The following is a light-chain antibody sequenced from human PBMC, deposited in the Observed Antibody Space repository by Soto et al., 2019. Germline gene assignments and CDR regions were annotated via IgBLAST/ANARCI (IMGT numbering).Light chain of an antibody. V-gene: IGKV3D-15*01. J-gene: IGKJ3*01. Sequence: EIVMTQSPATLSVSPGERATLSCRASQSLSSNVAWYQQKPGQVPRLLIYGASTRATGIPASFSGSRSGTEFTLTISSLQSEDFAVYYCQQYNNWPFTFGPGTKVDIK. CDR3: QQYNNWPFT. CDR1: QSLSSN. CDR2: GAS.